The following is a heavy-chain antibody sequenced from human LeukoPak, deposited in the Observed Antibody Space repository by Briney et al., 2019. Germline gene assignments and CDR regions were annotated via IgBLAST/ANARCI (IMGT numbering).Heavy chain of an antibody. Sequence: ASVKVSCKASGYIFASYGISWVRQAPGQGLEWMGWISGYNGNTNYAQELQGRITMTTDTSTSTVSMELRSLRSDDTAVYYCAREAITIFGVPEYYFDYWGQGTLVAISS. V-gene: IGHV1-18*01. CDR2: ISGYNGNT. J-gene: IGHJ4*02. CDR1: GYIFASYG. D-gene: IGHD3-3*01. CDR3: AREAITIFGVPEYYFDY.